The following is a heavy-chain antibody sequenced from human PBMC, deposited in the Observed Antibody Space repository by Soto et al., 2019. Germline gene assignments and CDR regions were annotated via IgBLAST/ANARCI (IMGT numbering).Heavy chain of an antibody. CDR3: ARQGYDFWSAYNY. D-gene: IGHD3-3*01. CDR1: GGPIRGYY. CDR2: IYHSGST. J-gene: IGHJ4*02. V-gene: IGHV4-59*08. Sequence: QVQLQESGPGLVKPSETLSLTCTVSGGPIRGYYWSWIRQPPGKGLEWIGYIYHSGSTNYSPSLKSRVTISVDTSKNQFSLKLNSVTAADSAVYSCARQGYDFWSAYNYWGQGILVTVSS.